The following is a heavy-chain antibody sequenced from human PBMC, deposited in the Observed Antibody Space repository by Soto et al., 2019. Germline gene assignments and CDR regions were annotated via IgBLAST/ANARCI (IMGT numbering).Heavy chain of an antibody. J-gene: IGHJ4*02. CDR3: ATVHNTSRSFDY. Sequence: GGSLRLSCAASGFTFNIYAMTWVRQAPGKGLEWVSTTGATGRTTYYSDAVKGRFTVSRDNSKNTLDLQMSNLRAEDTAVYYCATVHNTSRSFDYWGQGTLVTISS. V-gene: IGHV3-23*01. D-gene: IGHD1-20*01. CDR2: TGATGRTT. CDR1: GFTFNIYA.